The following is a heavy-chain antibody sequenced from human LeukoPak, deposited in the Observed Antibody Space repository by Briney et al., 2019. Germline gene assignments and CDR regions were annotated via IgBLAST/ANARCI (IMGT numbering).Heavy chain of an antibody. CDR3: ASPRYSGSYSPPTLDV. CDR1: GYTFTSYD. Sequence: GASVKVSCKASGYTFTSYDINWVRQATGQGLEWMGWMNPNSGNTGYAQKFQGRVTMTRNTSISTAYMELSSLRSEDTAVYYCASPRYSGSYSPPTLDVWGQGTTVTVSS. D-gene: IGHD1-26*01. J-gene: IGHJ6*02. CDR2: MNPNSGNT. V-gene: IGHV1-8*01.